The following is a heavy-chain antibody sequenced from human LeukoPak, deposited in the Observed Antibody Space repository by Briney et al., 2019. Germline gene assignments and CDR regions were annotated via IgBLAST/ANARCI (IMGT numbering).Heavy chain of an antibody. CDR1: GFTFSSYE. CDR3: ATRFGSGYYDY. V-gene: IGHV3-48*03. J-gene: IGHJ4*02. D-gene: IGHD3-22*01. Sequence: GGSLRLSCAASGFTFSSYEMTWVRQAPGKGLEWASYISSSGKIIYYADSVKGRFTISRDNAKNSLYLQMNSLRAEDTAVYYCATRFGSGYYDYWGQGTLVTVSS. CDR2: ISSSGKII.